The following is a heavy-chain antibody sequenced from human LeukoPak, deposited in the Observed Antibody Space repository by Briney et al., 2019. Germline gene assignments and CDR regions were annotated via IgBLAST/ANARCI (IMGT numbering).Heavy chain of an antibody. CDR3: ARDLEELAMVRGVAFDY. CDR1: GHSLSSNSAA. J-gene: IGHJ4*02. CDR2: TYYRSKWYN. Sequence: SQTLSLTCALSGHSLSSNSAAWNWLRQSPSRGLEWLGRTYYRSKWYNDYAVSVKSPITINPDTSKNQFSLQLNSVTPEDTAVYYCARDLEELAMVRGVAFDYWGQGTLVTVSS. V-gene: IGHV6-1*01. D-gene: IGHD3-10*01.